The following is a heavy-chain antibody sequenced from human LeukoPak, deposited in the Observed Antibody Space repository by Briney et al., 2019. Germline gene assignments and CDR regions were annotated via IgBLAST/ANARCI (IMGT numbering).Heavy chain of an antibody. CDR2: ISSSSSYI. J-gene: IGHJ4*02. Sequence: GGSLRLSCVASGFTFSSYSMNWVRQAPGKGLEWVSSISSSSSYIYYADSVKGRFTISRNNAKNSLYLQMNSLRAEDTAVYYCARDMRYDFWSGYSPYLFDYWGQGTLVTVSS. V-gene: IGHV3-21*01. D-gene: IGHD3-3*01. CDR1: GFTFSSYS. CDR3: ARDMRYDFWSGYSPYLFDY.